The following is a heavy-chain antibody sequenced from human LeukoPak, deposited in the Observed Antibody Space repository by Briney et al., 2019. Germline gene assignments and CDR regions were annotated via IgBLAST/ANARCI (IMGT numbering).Heavy chain of an antibody. D-gene: IGHD4-23*01. CDR3: ARVGTTVVTNHFQH. Sequence: SETLSLTCTVSGGSISSYYWSWIRQPPGKGLEWIGYIYYSGSTNYNPSLKSRVTISVDTSKNQFSLKLSSVTAADTAVYYCARVGTTVVTNHFQHWGQGTLVTVSS. CDR2: IYYSGST. J-gene: IGHJ1*01. CDR1: GGSISSYY. V-gene: IGHV4-59*01.